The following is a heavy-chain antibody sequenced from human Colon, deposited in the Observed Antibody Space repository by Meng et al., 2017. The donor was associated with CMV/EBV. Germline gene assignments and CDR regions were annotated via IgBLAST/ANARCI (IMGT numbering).Heavy chain of an antibody. D-gene: IGHD3-10*01. CDR3: SYGSQYFFDS. CDR2: IRGKAAGGTT. CDR1: GLTLTNVW. V-gene: IGHV3-15*07. J-gene: IGHJ4*02. Sequence: CAVSGLTLTNVWRNWLRQAPGKGLEWVGRIRGKAAGGTTDYVAPVRGRFTISRDDSKNTFFLQMNDLRIEDTAVYYCSYGSQYFFDSWGQGTLVTVSS.